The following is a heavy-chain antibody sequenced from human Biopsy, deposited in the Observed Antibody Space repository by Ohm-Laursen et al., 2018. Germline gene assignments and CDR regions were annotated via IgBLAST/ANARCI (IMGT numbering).Heavy chain of an antibody. J-gene: IGHJ2*01. CDR3: ASAGYNPDWNFDL. D-gene: IGHD5-24*01. Sequence: SETLSLTCTVSGASISSYYWTWIRQPAGKGLEWIGRIYTSGSTNYNPSLKSRVTMSVNTSKKQFSLRLSSVTAADTAVYYCASAGYNPDWNFDLWGRGTRVTVSS. CDR1: GASISSYY. CDR2: IYTSGST. V-gene: IGHV4-4*07.